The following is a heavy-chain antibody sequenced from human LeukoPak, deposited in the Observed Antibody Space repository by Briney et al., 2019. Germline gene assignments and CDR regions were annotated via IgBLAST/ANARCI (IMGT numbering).Heavy chain of an antibody. D-gene: IGHD6-13*01. CDR2: IYYSGST. V-gene: IGHV4-59*01. J-gene: IGHJ3*02. CDR1: GGSFSSYY. Sequence: ASETLSLTCTVSGGSFSSYYWNWIRQPPGKGLEWIGYIYYSGSTNYNPSLKSRVTISVDTSKNQFSLKLSSVTAADTAVYYCARDQSIAAAGTNAFDIWGQGTMVTVSS. CDR3: ARDQSIAAAGTNAFDI.